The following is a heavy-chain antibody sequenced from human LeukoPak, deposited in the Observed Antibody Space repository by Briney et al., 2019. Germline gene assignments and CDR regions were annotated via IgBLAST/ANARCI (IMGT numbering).Heavy chain of an antibody. J-gene: IGHJ6*03. V-gene: IGHV1-2*02. CDR1: GYTFTSYG. Sequence: ASVKVSCKASGYTFTSYGISWVRQAPGQGLEWMGWISPNSGGTNYAQKFQGRVTMTRDTSISTAYMELSRLRSDDTAVYYCAREAYDSGSFRTDYYYMDVWGKGTTVTISS. CDR2: ISPNSGGT. D-gene: IGHD3-10*01. CDR3: AREAYDSGSFRTDYYYMDV.